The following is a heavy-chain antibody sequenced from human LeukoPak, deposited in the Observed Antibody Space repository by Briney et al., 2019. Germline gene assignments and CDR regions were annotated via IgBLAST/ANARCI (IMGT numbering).Heavy chain of an antibody. V-gene: IGHV4-34*01. Sequence: PSETLSLTCAVYGGSFSGYYWSWNRQPPGKGLEWIGYIYHSGSTYYNPSLKSRVTISVDRSKNQFSLKLSSVTAADTAVYYCARVVTMVRGAIIFDYWGQGTLVTVSS. CDR3: ARVVTMVRGAIIFDY. CDR1: GGSFSGYY. D-gene: IGHD3-10*01. CDR2: IYHSGST. J-gene: IGHJ4*02.